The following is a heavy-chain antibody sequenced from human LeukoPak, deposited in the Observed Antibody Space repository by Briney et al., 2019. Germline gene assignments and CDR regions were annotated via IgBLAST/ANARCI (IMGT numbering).Heavy chain of an antibody. D-gene: IGHD5-18*01. CDR2: INPNRGGT. CDR3: ASGYRFRN. Sequence: GASVKVSCKASGYPFTDYYMHWVRQAPGQGLEWMGWINPNRGGTDYAQKFQGRVTMTRDTSTSTAYMELSRLRYDDTAVYYCASGYRFRNWGQGTLVTVSS. V-gene: IGHV1-2*02. CDR1: GYPFTDYY. J-gene: IGHJ4*02.